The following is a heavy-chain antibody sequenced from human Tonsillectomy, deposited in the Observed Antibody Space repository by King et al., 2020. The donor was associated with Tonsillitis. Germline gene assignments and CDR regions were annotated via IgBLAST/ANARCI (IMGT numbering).Heavy chain of an antibody. CDR2: INWDGGST. D-gene: IGHD3-16*01. J-gene: IGHJ4*02. Sequence: VQLVESGGVVVQPGGSLRLSCAASGFTFDDYTMHWVRQAPGKGLEWVSLINWDGGSTYYADSVKGRFTISRDNSKNSLYLQMNSLRTEDTALYYCAKDGVRDYLWGSYPDYWGQGTLVTVSS. CDR1: GFTFDDYT. V-gene: IGHV3-43*01. CDR3: AKDGVRDYLWGSYPDY.